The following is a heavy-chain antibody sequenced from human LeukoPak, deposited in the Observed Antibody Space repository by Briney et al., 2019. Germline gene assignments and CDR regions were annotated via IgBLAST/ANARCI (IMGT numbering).Heavy chain of an antibody. D-gene: IGHD6-13*01. CDR3: VIDKWVRADNSWLNYGMDV. Sequence: PSEALSLTCTVSGGSISSDNYYWHWSRQPPGKGLEWIGYIYYSGKTYYSPSLKSRVTISEDTSKNQFSLKMSSVTAADTAVYYCVIDKWVRADNSWLNYGMDVWGRGTTVTVSS. J-gene: IGHJ6*02. CDR1: GGSISSDNYY. CDR2: IYYSGKT. V-gene: IGHV4-30-4*01.